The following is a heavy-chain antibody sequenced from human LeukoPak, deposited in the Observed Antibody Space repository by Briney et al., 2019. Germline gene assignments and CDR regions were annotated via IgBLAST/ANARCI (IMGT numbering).Heavy chain of an antibody. Sequence: GGSLRLSCAASGFTFSSYAMHWVRQAPGKGLEWVAVISYDGSNKYYADSVKGRFTISRDNSKSTLYLQMNSLRAEDTAVYYCARDQVAALGVLGYWGQGTLVTVSS. V-gene: IGHV3-30*04. CDR2: ISYDGSNK. CDR3: ARDQVAALGVLGY. J-gene: IGHJ4*02. D-gene: IGHD6-19*01. CDR1: GFTFSSYA.